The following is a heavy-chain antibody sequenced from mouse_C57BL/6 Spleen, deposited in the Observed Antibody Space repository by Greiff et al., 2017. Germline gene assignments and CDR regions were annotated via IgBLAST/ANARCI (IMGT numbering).Heavy chain of an antibody. Sequence: EVQLQQSGPVLVKPGASVKMSCKASGYTFTDYYMNWVKQSHGKSLEWIGVINPYNGGTSYNQKFKGKATLTVDKSSSTAYMELSSLTSEDAAVYCCAREGPGYFEYWGQGTTLTVYS. CDR1: GYTFTDYY. D-gene: IGHD3-3*01. J-gene: IGHJ2*01. CDR2: INPYNGGT. V-gene: IGHV1-19*01. CDR3: AREGPGYFEY.